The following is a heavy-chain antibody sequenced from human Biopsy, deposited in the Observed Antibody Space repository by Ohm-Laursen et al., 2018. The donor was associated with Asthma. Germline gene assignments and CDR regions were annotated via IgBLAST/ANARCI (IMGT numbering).Heavy chain of an antibody. D-gene: IGHD4-17*01. CDR1: GGSISSGDYS. J-gene: IGHJ3*02. Sequence: SETLSLTCAVSGGSISSGDYSWSWIRQPPGKGLEWIGFISPSGNTYYSPSLKSQLTISEDRSKNQLSLRLSSVTAADTAMYYCARDYGDYVWRAFDIWGQGTMVTVSS. CDR3: ARDYGDYVWRAFDI. CDR2: ISPSGNT. V-gene: IGHV4-30-2*01.